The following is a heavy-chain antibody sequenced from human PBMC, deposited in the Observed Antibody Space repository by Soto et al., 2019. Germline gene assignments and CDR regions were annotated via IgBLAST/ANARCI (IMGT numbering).Heavy chain of an antibody. D-gene: IGHD3-10*02. CDR2: INTLSGDT. V-gene: IGHV1-2*02. Sequence: QVQLVQSGAEVKKPGASVKVSCKASGYTFSGYYMHWVRQAPGQGLEWMGWINTLSGDTSFPQKFQGRLAMTRDTSIDTAFREVSRLTSDDTAIYYCARSLLNVMLPLAYWGQGTLVSVSS. CDR3: ARSLLNVMLPLAY. CDR1: GYTFSGYY. J-gene: IGHJ4*02.